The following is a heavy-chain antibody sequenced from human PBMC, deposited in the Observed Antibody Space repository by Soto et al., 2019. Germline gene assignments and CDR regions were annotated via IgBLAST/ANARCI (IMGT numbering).Heavy chain of an antibody. CDR1: GFTFSSYA. CDR3: ARVPGRDGYNYKFYYYGMDV. Sequence: GGSLRLSCAASGFTFSSYAMHWVRQAPGKGLEWLAVISYDGSNKYYADSVKGRFTISRDNSKNTLYLQMNSLRAEDTAVYYCARVPGRDGYNYKFYYYGMDVWGQGTTVTVSS. J-gene: IGHJ6*02. CDR2: ISYDGSNK. D-gene: IGHD5-12*01. V-gene: IGHV3-30-3*01.